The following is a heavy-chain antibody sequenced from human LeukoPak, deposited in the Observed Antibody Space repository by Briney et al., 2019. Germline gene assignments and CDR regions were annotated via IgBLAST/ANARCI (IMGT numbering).Heavy chain of an antibody. D-gene: IGHD3-3*01. CDR3: ARNGFSSIGLEWLLLDY. CDR2: IYPDDSDT. CDR1: GYSFTNYW. Sequence: GESLKISCKGSGYSFTNYWIGWVRQMPGKGLEWMGIIYPDDSDTTYSPSFQGQVTISVDKSISTAYLQWSSLKASDTAMYYCARNGFSSIGLEWLLLDYWGQGTLVTVSS. V-gene: IGHV5-51*01. J-gene: IGHJ4*02.